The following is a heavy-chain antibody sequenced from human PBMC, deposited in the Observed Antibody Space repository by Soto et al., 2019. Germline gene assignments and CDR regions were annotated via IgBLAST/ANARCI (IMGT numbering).Heavy chain of an antibody. V-gene: IGHV4-39*01. CDR2: IYYSGST. D-gene: IGHD4-17*01. CDR1: GGSISSSSYY. J-gene: IGHJ4*02. CDR3: ARQVYGDYGPNIDY. Sequence: PSETLSLTCTVSGGSISSSSYYWGWIRQPPGKGLEWIGSIYYSGSTYYNPSLKSRVTISVDTSKNQFSLKLSSVTAADTAVYYCARQVYGDYGPNIDYWGQGTLVTVFS.